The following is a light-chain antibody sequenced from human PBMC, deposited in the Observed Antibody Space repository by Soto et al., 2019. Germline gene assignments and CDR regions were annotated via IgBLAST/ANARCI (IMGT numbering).Light chain of an antibody. V-gene: IGKV1-39*01. CDR3: QQTHSTPVT. CDR1: QNIYNY. CDR2: AAS. Sequence: DIQMTQSPSSLSASVGDSVTVTCRTSQNIYNYLNWYQKKPGKDPKILIYAASSVQSGVPLRFSGSGSGTDFNLTISSLQTEDFATYYCQQTHSTPVTFGQGTRLEIK. J-gene: IGKJ5*01.